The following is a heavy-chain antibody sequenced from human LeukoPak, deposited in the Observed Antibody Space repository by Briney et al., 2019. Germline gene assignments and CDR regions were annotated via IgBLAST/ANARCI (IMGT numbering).Heavy chain of an antibody. D-gene: IGHD2-15*01. CDR2: ISSSGITI. CDR3: ARAVVVIGATPNY. J-gene: IGHJ4*02. CDR1: GFPFTDYY. Sequence: KPGGSLRLSCAASGFPFTDYYMTWIRQAPGMGLEWVSYISSSGITIYYGDSVKGRFTISRDNTKNSLYLQMTSLRAEDTAIYYCARAVVVIGATPNYWGQGTLVTVSS. V-gene: IGHV3-11*01.